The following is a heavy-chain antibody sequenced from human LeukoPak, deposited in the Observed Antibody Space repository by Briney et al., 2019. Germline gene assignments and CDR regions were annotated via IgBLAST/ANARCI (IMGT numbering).Heavy chain of an antibody. D-gene: IGHD5-18*01. J-gene: IGHJ2*01. CDR1: GSTLSSFG. CDR3: AKDADTATIIYWYFDL. CDR2: ISDDGSNT. V-gene: IGHV3-30*18. Sequence: PGGSLRLSCTASGSTLSSFGMHWVRQAPGKGLEWVAVISDDGSNTYYADSVKGRFTISRVNSKNTLYLQMNSLRAEDTAVYYCAKDADTATIIYWYFDLWGRGTLVTVSS.